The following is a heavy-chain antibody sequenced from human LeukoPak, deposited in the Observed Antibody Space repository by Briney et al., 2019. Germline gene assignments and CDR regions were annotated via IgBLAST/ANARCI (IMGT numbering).Heavy chain of an antibody. J-gene: IGHJ4*02. Sequence: ASVKVSCKASGYTFTGYYMHWVRQAPGQGLEWMGWINPNSGGTNYAQKFQGRVTMTRDTSISTAYMELRSLRSEDTAVYYCATYHSSGWTMGYWGQGTLVTVSS. D-gene: IGHD6-19*01. CDR1: GYTFTGYY. V-gene: IGHV1-2*02. CDR3: ATYHSSGWTMGY. CDR2: INPNSGGT.